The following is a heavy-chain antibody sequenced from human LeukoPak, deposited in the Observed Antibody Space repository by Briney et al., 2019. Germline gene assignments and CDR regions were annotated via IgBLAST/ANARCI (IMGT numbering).Heavy chain of an antibody. CDR1: GYTFTGYY. CDR3: ATSMPGYSNPFDP. D-gene: IGHD4-11*01. Sequence: GASVKVSCKASGYTFTGYYMHWVRQAPGQGLEWMGWINPNSGGTNYAQKFQGRVTMTRDTSISTAYMELSRLRSDDTAVYYCATSMPGYSNPFDPWGHGTLVTVSS. V-gene: IGHV1-2*02. J-gene: IGHJ5*02. CDR2: INPNSGGT.